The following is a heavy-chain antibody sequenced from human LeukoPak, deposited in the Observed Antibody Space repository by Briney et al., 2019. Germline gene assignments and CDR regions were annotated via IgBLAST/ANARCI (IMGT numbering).Heavy chain of an antibody. V-gene: IGHV3-23*01. D-gene: IGHD3-10*01. CDR1: TLSFSNTW. Sequence: PGGSLRLSCAASTLSFSNTWMSWIRQAPGKGLEWVSGISGSGGATYYADSVKGRFTVSRGDPHNTLYLQMNSVRAEDTAVYFCARGGVDHYGSGTYYLMYYFDHWGQGALVTVSS. CDR2: ISGSGGAT. J-gene: IGHJ4*02. CDR3: ARGGVDHYGSGTYYLMYYFDH.